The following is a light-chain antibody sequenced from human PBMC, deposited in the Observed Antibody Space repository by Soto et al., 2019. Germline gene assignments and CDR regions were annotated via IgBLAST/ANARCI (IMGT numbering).Light chain of an antibody. CDR2: DVR. V-gene: IGLV2-14*03. Sequence: QSALTQPASVSGSPGQSITISCTGTSSDVGGYDFVSWYQQHLGKAPKVIIYDVRNRPSGVSNRFSGSKSGITASLTISGLQAEDEADYYCTSYTTSSTVVFGGGTQLTVL. J-gene: IGLJ2*01. CDR3: TSYTTSSTVV. CDR1: SSDVGGYDF.